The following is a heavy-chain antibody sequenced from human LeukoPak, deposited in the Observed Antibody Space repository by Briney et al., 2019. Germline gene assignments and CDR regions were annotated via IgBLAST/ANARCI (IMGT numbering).Heavy chain of an antibody. CDR1: GFTFSSYG. J-gene: IGHJ4*02. D-gene: IGHD3-22*01. CDR3: AIGIYYDSSGYFYFDY. V-gene: IGHV3-30*02. Sequence: PGGSLRLSCAASGFTFSSYGMHWVRQAPGKGLEWVAFIRYDGSNKYYADSVKGRFTISRDNSKNTLYLQMNSLRAEDTAVYYCAIGIYYDSSGYFYFDYWGQGTLVTVSS. CDR2: IRYDGSNK.